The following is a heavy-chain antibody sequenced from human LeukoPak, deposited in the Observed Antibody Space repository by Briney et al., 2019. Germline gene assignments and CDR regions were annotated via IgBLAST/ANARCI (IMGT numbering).Heavy chain of an antibody. CDR2: IYPGDSDT. D-gene: IGHD3-3*01. CDR1: GYSFTSYW. CDR3: ARRRYDFWSDKYYGMDV. V-gene: IGHV5-51*01. J-gene: IGHJ6*02. Sequence: RGESLKISCKGSGYSFTSYWIGWVRQMPGKGLEWMGIIYPGDSDTRYSPSFQGQVTISADKSISTAYLQWSSLKASDTAMYYCARRRYDFWSDKYYGMDVWGQGTTVTVSS.